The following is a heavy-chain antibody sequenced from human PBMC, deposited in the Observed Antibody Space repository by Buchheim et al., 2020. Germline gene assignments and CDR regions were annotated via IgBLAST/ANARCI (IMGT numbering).Heavy chain of an antibody. CDR3: ARAGLFVYQLQRRYYYYYGMDV. CDR1: GFTFSSYE. Sequence: EVQLVESGGGLVQPGGSLRLSCAASGFTFSSYEMNWVRQAPGKGLEWVSYISSSGSTIYYADSVKGRFTISRDNAKNSLYLQMNSLRAEDTAVYYCARAGLFVYQLQRRYYYYYGMDVWGQGTT. J-gene: IGHJ6*02. CDR2: ISSSGSTI. V-gene: IGHV3-48*03. D-gene: IGHD2-2*01.